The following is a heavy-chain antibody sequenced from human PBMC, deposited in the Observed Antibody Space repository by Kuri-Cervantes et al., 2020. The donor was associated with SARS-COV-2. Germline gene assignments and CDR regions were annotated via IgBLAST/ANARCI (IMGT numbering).Heavy chain of an antibody. J-gene: IGHJ6*03. CDR3: ARGRSDYYDILTGYSPYYYYYMDV. D-gene: IGHD3-9*01. CDR1: GFTVSSDY. V-gene: IGHV3-21*01. Sequence: GESLKISCAASGFTVSSDYMNWVRQAPGKGLEWVSSISSSSSYIYYADSVKGRFTISRDNAKNSLYLQMNSLRAEDTAVYYCARGRSDYYDILTGYSPYYYYYMDVWGKGTTVTVSS. CDR2: ISSSSSYI.